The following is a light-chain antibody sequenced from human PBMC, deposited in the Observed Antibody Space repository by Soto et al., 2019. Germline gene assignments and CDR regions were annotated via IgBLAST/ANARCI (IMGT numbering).Light chain of an antibody. J-gene: IGLJ1*01. CDR1: RSNIGSNT. Sequence: QSVLTQPPSASGTPGQRVTISCSGSRSNIGSNTVNWYQQLPGAAPKLLIQSNNQRPSGVPARFSGSQSDTSASLAISGLQSEDEADYYCAVWDDSLNGDVFGTGTKVTVL. CDR3: AVWDDSLNGDV. CDR2: SNN. V-gene: IGLV1-44*01.